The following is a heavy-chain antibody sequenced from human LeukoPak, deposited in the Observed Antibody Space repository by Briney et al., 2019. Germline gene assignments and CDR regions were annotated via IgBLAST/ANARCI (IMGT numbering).Heavy chain of an antibody. J-gene: IGHJ2*01. CDR1: GYTFTGYY. CDR3: ARTVGAADWYFDL. CDR2: INPNSGGT. Sequence: GASVKVSCKASGYTFTGYYMHWVRQAPGQGLEWMGWINPNSGGTNYAQKFQGRVTMTRDTSISTAYMELSRLRSDDTAVYYCARTVGAADWYFDLCCRGTLVTVSS. V-gene: IGHV1-2*02. D-gene: IGHD1-26*01.